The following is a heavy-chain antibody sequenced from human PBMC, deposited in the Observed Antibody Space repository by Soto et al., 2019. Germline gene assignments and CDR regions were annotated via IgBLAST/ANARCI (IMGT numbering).Heavy chain of an antibody. CDR2: IDPRDSYT. CDR1: GYTFTTFW. V-gene: IGHV5-10-1*01. D-gene: IGHD2-2*01. CDR3: ARLDCSSSTCDSWFDP. J-gene: IGHJ5*02. Sequence: GESLKISCTGFGYTFTTFWISWVRQMPGRGLEWMGRIDPRDSYTNYSPSFQGHVTISADKSISTAYLQWGSLKASDTAMYYCARLDCSSSTCDSWFDPWGQGTLVTVSS.